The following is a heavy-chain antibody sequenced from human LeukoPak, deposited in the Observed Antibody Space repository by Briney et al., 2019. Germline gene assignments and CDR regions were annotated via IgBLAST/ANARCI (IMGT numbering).Heavy chain of an antibody. V-gene: IGHV3-30*18. CDR1: GFTFSSYG. CDR3: AKDRRRWSERPTFDY. Sequence: GGSLRLSCAASGFTFSSYGMHWVRQAPGKGLEWVAVISYDGSNKYYADSVKGRFTISRDNSKNTLYLQMNSLRAEDTAVYYCAKDRRRWSERPTFDYWGQGTLVTVSS. J-gene: IGHJ4*02. D-gene: IGHD1-1*01. CDR2: ISYDGSNK.